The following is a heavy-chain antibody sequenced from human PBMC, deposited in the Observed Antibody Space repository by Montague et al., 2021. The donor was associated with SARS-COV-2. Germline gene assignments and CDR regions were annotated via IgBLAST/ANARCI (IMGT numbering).Heavy chain of an antibody. CDR1: GVSFSGYS. CDR3: ARRGSSVGGVTVSAELDY. D-gene: IGHD3-16*01. V-gene: IGHV4-34*01. Sequence: SETLSLTCAVYGVSFSGYSWSWIRQPPEKGLEWIGEINQSGRTNNNPSLKSRVIISIDTSKNQFSLKLSSVTAADTAVYYCARRGSSVGGVTVSAELDYWGQGILVIVSS. CDR2: INQSGRT. J-gene: IGHJ4*02.